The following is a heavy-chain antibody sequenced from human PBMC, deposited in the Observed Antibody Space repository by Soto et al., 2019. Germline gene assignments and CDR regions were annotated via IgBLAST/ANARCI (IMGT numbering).Heavy chain of an antibody. J-gene: IGHJ3*02. CDR3: ARGHYSDTSGSFSDAFDI. CDR2: IKADGSEK. CDR1: GFTFSSYW. V-gene: IGHV3-7*04. D-gene: IGHD3-22*01. Sequence: PGGSLRLSCAASGFTFSSYWMNWVRQAPGKGLEWVANIKADGSEKWYVDSVKGRFTISRDNAKRSLYLQMNSMRADDTAVYFCARGHYSDTSGSFSDAFDIWGQGT.